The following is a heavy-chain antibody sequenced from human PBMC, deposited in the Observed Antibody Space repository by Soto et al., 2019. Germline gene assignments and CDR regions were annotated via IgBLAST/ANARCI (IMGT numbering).Heavy chain of an antibody. V-gene: IGHV3-23*01. Sequence: GGSLRLSCAASGFTFSSYAMNWVRQAPGKGLEWVSAISGSGVGTYYADSVKGRFTISRDNSKNTLYLQMNSLRVEDTAVYYCAKDLLGAAAGTGWFDPWGQGTLVTVSS. CDR3: AKDLLGAAAGTGWFDP. J-gene: IGHJ5*02. CDR2: ISGSGVGT. CDR1: GFTFSSYA. D-gene: IGHD6-13*01.